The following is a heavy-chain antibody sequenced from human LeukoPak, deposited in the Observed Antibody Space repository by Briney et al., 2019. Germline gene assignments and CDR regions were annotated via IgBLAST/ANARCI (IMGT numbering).Heavy chain of an antibody. CDR3: ARDVEGGTFDI. Sequence: PGRSLRLSCAASGITFRRFWMNWVRQAPGRGLEWVANIDQSGGRNNYVDSVRSRFTISRDNAKNSLFLEMSSLRADDTAAYFGARDVEGGTFDIWGQGTTVTVSS. CDR2: IDQSGGRN. J-gene: IGHJ3*02. V-gene: IGHV3-7*05. D-gene: IGHD3-16*01. CDR1: GITFRRFW.